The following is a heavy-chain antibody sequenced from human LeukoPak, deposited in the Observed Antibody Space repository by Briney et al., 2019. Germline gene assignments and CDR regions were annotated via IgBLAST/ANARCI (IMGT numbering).Heavy chain of an antibody. CDR1: GFIFSNYN. CDR2: ISSSSRYI. V-gene: IGHV3-21*01. J-gene: IGHJ4*02. Sequence: GGSLRLSCAASGFIFSNYNMNWVRQAPGKGLEWVSSISSSSRYIYNADSVKGRFTISRDNARNSLYLQMNSLRADDTAVYYCARGEDGDYTPDYWGQGTLVTVSS. CDR3: ARGEDGDYTPDY. D-gene: IGHD4-17*01.